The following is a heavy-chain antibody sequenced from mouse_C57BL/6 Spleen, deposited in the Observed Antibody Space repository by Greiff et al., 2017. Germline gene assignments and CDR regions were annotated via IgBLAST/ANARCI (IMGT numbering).Heavy chain of an antibody. D-gene: IGHD4-1*01. Sequence: EVKLQESGPGMVKPSQSLSLTCTVTGYSITSGYDWHWIRHFPGNQLEWMGYISYSGSTNYNPPLKSRISLTLDTSKNHFFLKLNSVTTEDTATYYCATGTGWYFDVWGTGTTVTVSS. CDR1: GYSITSGYD. V-gene: IGHV3-1*01. CDR2: ISYSGST. J-gene: IGHJ1*03. CDR3: ATGTGWYFDV.